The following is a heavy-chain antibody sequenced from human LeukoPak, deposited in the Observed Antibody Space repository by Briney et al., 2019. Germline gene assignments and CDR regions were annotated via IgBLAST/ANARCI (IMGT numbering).Heavy chain of an antibody. D-gene: IGHD4-17*01. Sequence: PGGSLRLSCAASGFTVSSNYMSWIRQPPGKGLEWIGYIYYSGSTNYNPSLKSRVTISVDTSKNQFSLKLSSVTAADTAVYYCARGDYGDYGGWFDPWGQGTLVTVSS. CDR1: GFTVSSNY. V-gene: IGHV4-59*02. J-gene: IGHJ5*02. CDR3: ARGDYGDYGGWFDP. CDR2: IYYSGST.